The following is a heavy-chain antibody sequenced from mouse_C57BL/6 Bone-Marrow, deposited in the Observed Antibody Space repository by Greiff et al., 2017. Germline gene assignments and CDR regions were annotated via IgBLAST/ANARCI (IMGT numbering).Heavy chain of an antibody. Sequence: DVHLVESGGGLVQPGGSMKLSCVASGFTFSNYWMNWVRQSPEKGLEWVAQIRLKSDNYSTHYAESVKGRFTISRDDSNSSVYLQMNNLRAEDTGMYYCTSPTTKESWFAYWGQGTLVTVSA. D-gene: IGHD1-1*01. J-gene: IGHJ3*01. V-gene: IGHV6-3*01. CDR3: TSPTTKESWFAY. CDR2: IRLKSDNYST. CDR1: GFTFSNYW.